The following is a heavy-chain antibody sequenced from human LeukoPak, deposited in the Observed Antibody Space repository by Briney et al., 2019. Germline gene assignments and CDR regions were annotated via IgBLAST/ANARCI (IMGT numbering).Heavy chain of an antibody. CDR2: ISINNRTI. CDR1: GFTFSSYR. J-gene: IGHJ4*02. V-gene: IGHV3-48*01. Sequence: GGSLGLSCAASGFTFSSYRMNWVRQAPGKGLEWVSYISINNRTIYYADSVKGRLTISRDNAKNSLYLQMNSLRAEDTAVYYCARDLHCGGDCYPLTYWGQGTMVTVSS. D-gene: IGHD2-21*01. CDR3: ARDLHCGGDCYPLTY.